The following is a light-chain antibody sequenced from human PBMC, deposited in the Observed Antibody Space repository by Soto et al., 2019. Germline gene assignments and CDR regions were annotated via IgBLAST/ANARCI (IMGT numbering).Light chain of an antibody. CDR3: QQSYSTPPGLT. V-gene: IGKV1-39*01. CDR2: AAS. J-gene: IGKJ4*01. Sequence: DIQMTQSPSSLSASVGDRVTITCRASQSISSYLNWYQQKPGKAPKLLIYAASSLQSGVPSRFSGSGSGTDFTLTISSLQPEDFATYYCQQSYSTPPGLTFGGGTNVEIK. CDR1: QSISSY.